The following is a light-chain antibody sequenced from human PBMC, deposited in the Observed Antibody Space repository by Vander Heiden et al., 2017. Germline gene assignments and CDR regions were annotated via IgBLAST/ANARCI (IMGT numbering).Light chain of an antibody. Sequence: DIQMTQSPSTLSASVGDRVTITCRASQSISSWLAWYQQKPGKAPKVLIYKASTLESGVPSRFSGSGSGTEFTLTISSLQPDDFATYYCQQDNSYPFTFGQGTKLEIK. CDR1: QSISSW. CDR3: QQDNSYPFT. V-gene: IGKV1-5*03. CDR2: KAS. J-gene: IGKJ2*01.